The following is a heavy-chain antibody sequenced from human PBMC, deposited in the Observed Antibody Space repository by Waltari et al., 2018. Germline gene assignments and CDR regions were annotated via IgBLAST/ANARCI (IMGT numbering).Heavy chain of an antibody. V-gene: IGHV3-7*04. CDR3: ARDWEGERPNFDY. Sequence: EVQLVESGGGLVEPGGSLRLSCVASGFGFSNYWMSWVRQAPGKGLEWVADIKQDGNKKYYVGSVKGRFTISRDNAKNSVYLQMNSLRPEDTAVYYCARDWEGERPNFDYWGQGTLVTVSS. D-gene: IGHD1-26*01. CDR1: GFGFSNYW. J-gene: IGHJ4*02. CDR2: IKQDGNKK.